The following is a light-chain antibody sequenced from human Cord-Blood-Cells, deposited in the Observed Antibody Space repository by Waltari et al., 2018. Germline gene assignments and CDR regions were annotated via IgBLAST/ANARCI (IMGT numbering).Light chain of an antibody. V-gene: IGKV1-39*01. J-gene: IGKJ2*01. CDR3: QQSDSTPYT. Sequence: QMTQSPSSLSASVGDRVTITSPASQSISSYVEWYQQKPGKAAKLLIYAASSLQSGVPSRFSGSGSGTDFTLTISSLQPEDFATYYCQQSDSTPYTFGQGTKLEIK. CDR2: AAS. CDR1: QSISSY.